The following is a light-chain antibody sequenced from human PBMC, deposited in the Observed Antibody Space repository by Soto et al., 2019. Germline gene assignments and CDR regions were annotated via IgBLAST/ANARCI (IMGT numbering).Light chain of an antibody. CDR1: QSVSTS. J-gene: IGKJ1*01. Sequence: IVLTQSPATLSLSPGEGAALSCRASQSVSTSLAWYQHKPGQAPRLFIYDASKRAPGIPARFSGSGPGTDFTLTISSLEPEDFAVYYCQVRDVWPSFGQGTKVDIK. V-gene: IGKV3D-11*02. CDR3: QVRDVWPS. CDR2: DAS.